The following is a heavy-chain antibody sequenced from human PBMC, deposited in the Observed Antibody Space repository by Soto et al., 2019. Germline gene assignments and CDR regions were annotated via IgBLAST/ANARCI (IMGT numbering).Heavy chain of an antibody. D-gene: IGHD5-12*01. CDR2: ISRGSSYI. CDR3: TAGRDGYKRADY. CDR1: GFTFSSHS. Sequence: EVQLVESGGGLVTPGGSLRLSCAPSGFTFSSHSMNWARQAPGKGLEWVSSISRGSSYIYYADSLTGRFTISRDNAKNSMYLQMNSLRVDDTAVYYCTAGRDGYKRADYWGQGTLVTVSS. V-gene: IGHV3-21*06. J-gene: IGHJ4*02.